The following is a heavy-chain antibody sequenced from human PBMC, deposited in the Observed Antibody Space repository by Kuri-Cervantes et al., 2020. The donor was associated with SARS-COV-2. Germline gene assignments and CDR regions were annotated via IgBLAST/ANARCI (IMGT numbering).Heavy chain of an antibody. CDR2: FDPEDGET. J-gene: IGHJ2*01. CDR3: ARMHFEGWYFDL. V-gene: IGHV1-24*01. D-gene: IGHD3-3*02. Sequence: ASVKVSCKVSGYTLTELSMHWVRQAPGKGLEWMGGFDPEDGETIYAQKFQGRVTMTEDTSTDTAYMELSSLRAEDTAVYYCARMHFEGWYFDLWGRGTLVTVSS. CDR1: GYTLTELS.